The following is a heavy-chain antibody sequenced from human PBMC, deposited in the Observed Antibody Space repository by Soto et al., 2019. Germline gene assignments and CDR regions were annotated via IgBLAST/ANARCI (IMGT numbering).Heavy chain of an antibody. CDR1: GGAFSSYP. CDR3: ARGVHYDRRCYYYFY. V-gene: IGHV1-69*13. CDR2: IIPIFGTA. Sequence: ASVKVSCKGSGGAFSSYPISWVLQAPGQGLEWMGGIIPIFGTANYAQKFQGRVTITADESTSTAYMELRSLRSEDTAVYYCARGVHYDRRCYYYFYWGQGTLVTVSS. J-gene: IGHJ4*02. D-gene: IGHD3-22*01.